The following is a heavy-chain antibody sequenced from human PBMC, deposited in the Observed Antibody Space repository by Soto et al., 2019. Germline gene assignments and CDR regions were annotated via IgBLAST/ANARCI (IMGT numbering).Heavy chain of an antibody. CDR1: GYTFTSYG. CDR2: ISAYNGNT. J-gene: IGHJ4*02. Sequence: ASVKVSFKASGYTFTSYGISWVRQAPGQGLEWMGWISAYNGNTNYAQKLQGRVTMTTDTSTSTAYMELRSLRSDDTAVYYCARDILYYDILTGYSADYWGQGTLVTVSS. CDR3: ARDILYYDILTGYSADY. V-gene: IGHV1-18*01. D-gene: IGHD3-9*01.